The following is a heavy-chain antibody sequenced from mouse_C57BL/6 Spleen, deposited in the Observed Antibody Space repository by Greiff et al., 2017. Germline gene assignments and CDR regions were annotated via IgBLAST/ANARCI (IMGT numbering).Heavy chain of an antibody. CDR2: IRNKANGYTT. J-gene: IGHJ4*01. Sequence: EVKVVESGGSLVQPGGSLSLSCAASGFTFTDYYMSWVRQPPGKALEWLGFIRNKANGYTTEYSASVKGRFTISRDNSQSILYLQMNALRAEDSATYYCARYDYYDAMDYWGQGTSVTVSS. CDR1: GFTFTDYY. CDR3: ARYDYYDAMDY. V-gene: IGHV7-3*01. D-gene: IGHD1-1*01.